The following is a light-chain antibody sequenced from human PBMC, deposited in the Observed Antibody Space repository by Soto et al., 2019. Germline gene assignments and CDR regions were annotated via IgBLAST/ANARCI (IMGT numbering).Light chain of an antibody. CDR1: QSVSNNY. CDR2: GAS. Sequence: EIVLTQSPGTLYLSPGERAILSCRASQSVSNNYLAWYQQKPGQAPRLLIFGASTRATGIPDRFSGSGSGTDFTLTISRLEPEDFTVYYCQQHGDSPPCTFAQGTRVAIK. J-gene: IGKJ1*01. V-gene: IGKV3-20*01. CDR3: QQHGDSPPCT.